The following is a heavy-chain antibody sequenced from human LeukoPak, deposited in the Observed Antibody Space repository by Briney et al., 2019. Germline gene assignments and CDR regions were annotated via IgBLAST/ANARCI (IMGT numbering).Heavy chain of an antibody. D-gene: IGHD3-9*01. J-gene: IGHJ4*02. CDR1: GGSISSGSYY. CDR3: ASGLRYFDLYY. CDR2: IYTSGST. Sequence: PSETLSLTCTVSGGSISSGSYYWSWIRQPAGKGLEWIGRIYTSGSTNYNPSLKSRVTISVDTSKNQFSLKLSSVTAADTAVYYCASGLRYFDLYYWGQGTLVSVSS. V-gene: IGHV4-61*02.